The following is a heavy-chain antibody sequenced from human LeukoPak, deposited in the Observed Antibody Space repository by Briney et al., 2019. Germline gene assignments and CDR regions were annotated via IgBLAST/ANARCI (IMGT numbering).Heavy chain of an antibody. D-gene: IGHD3-3*01. Sequence: GGSLRLSCAASGFTFSSYAMSWVRQAPGKGLEWVSAISGSGGSTYYADSVKGRFTISRDNSKNTLYLQMNSLRAEDTAVYYCAKDLFVSQRSXPGADYWGQGTLVTVSS. CDR2: ISGSGGST. J-gene: IGHJ4*02. V-gene: IGHV3-23*01. CDR3: AKDLFVSQRSXPGADY. CDR1: GFTFSSYA.